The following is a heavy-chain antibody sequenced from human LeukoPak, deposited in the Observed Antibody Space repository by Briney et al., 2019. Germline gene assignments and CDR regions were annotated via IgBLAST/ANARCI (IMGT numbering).Heavy chain of an antibody. Sequence: SVKVSCKASGGTFSSYAISWVRQAPGQGLEWMGGIIPIFGTANYAQKFQGRVTITADESTSTAYMELSSLRSEDTAVYYCARSMVRGDWFDPGAREPWSPSPQ. CDR2: IIPIFGTA. CDR3: ARSMVRGDWFDP. D-gene: IGHD3-10*01. J-gene: IGHJ5*02. V-gene: IGHV1-69*13. CDR1: GGTFSSYA.